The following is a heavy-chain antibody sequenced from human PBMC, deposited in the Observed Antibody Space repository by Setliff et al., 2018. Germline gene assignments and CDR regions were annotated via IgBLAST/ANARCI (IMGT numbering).Heavy chain of an antibody. Sequence: GASVKVSCKASGYTFTSYGISWVRQAPGQGLEWMGWISAYNGNTNYAQKLQGRVTMTTDTSTSTAYMELRSLRSDDTAVYYCASDGQGNYNFWSGSYYYYGMDVWGQGTMVTVSS. J-gene: IGHJ6*02. CDR3: ASDGQGNYNFWSGSYYYYGMDV. V-gene: IGHV1-18*01. D-gene: IGHD3-3*01. CDR1: GYTFTSYG. CDR2: ISAYNGNT.